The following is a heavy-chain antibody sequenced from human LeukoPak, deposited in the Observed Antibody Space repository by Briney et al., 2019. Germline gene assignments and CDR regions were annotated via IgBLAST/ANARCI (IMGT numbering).Heavy chain of an antibody. D-gene: IGHD2-21*01. CDR1: GFSFSNHA. V-gene: IGHV3-23*01. CDR3: ATTGLLGDIP. CDR2: ISGSGRT. J-gene: IGHJ5*02. Sequence: GGSLRLSCTASGFSFSNHAMTWVRQAPGPGLEWVSAISGSGRTYYADSVKGRFTISRDISKNTLYLQMNSLRVEDTAVYYCATTGLLGDIPWGQGTLVTVSS.